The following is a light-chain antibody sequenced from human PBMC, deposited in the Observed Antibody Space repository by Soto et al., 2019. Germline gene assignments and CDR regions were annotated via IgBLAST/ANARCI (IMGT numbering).Light chain of an antibody. Sequence: EIVLTQSPGTLSLSPGERVTLSCGASQSVSSNYLAWYQQKPGQGPRLLIYGASTRATAIPDRFSGSGSGTDFTLTITRLEPEDFAVYYCQQYGTSPLTFGGGTKIEIK. V-gene: IGKV3-20*01. J-gene: IGKJ4*01. CDR3: QQYGTSPLT. CDR2: GAS. CDR1: QSVSSNY.